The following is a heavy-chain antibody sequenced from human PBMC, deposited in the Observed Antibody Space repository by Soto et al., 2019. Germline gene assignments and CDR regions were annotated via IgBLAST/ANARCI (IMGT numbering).Heavy chain of an antibody. CDR1: GYSFNNFA. V-gene: IGHV1-3*01. J-gene: IGHJ3*02. Sequence: QVHLVQSGTEVRKPGASVKISCKASGYSFNNFAMHWVRQAPGQRREWMGWINPGNGNTKYSQNLQGRVTITRETSASTGYMEKRSLNSEDTAMYFCARGGFCSGGNCYWDSGFDIWGQGTKVTVSS. CDR3: ARGGFCSGGNCYWDSGFDI. D-gene: IGHD2-15*01. CDR2: INPGNGNT.